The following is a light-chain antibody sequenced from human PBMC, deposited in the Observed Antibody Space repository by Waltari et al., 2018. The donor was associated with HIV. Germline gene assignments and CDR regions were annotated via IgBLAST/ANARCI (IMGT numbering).Light chain of an antibody. CDR1: RSDVGSYNL. CDR3: CSYAGSRGVV. CDR2: EGS. Sequence: QSALTQPASVSGSPGQSITISCTGTRSDVGSYNLVSWYQQHPGKAPKLMLYEGSKRPSGVSNRFSGSKSGNTASLTISGLQAEDEADYYCCSYAGSRGVVFGGGTKLTVL. V-gene: IGLV2-23*01. J-gene: IGLJ2*01.